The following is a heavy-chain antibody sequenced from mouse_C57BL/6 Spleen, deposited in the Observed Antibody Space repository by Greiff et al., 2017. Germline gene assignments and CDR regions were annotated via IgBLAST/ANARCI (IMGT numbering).Heavy chain of an antibody. Sequence: QVQLQQPGAELVKPGASVKLSCKASGYTFTSYWMHWVKQRPGQGLEWIGMIHPNSGSTNYNEKFKSKATLTVDKSSSTAYMQLSSLTSEDSAVYYCASYFYDYDLDYFDYWGQGTTLTVSS. D-gene: IGHD2-4*01. V-gene: IGHV1-64*01. CDR2: IHPNSGST. CDR3: ASYFYDYDLDYFDY. CDR1: GYTFTSYW. J-gene: IGHJ2*01.